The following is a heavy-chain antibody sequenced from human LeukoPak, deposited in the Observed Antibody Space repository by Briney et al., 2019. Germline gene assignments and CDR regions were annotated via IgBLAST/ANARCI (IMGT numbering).Heavy chain of an antibody. V-gene: IGHV3-30*18. CDR2: ISYDGSNK. CDR3: AKDLYRQLRYFDWLSDY. J-gene: IGHJ4*02. Sequence: GGSLRLSCAASGFTFSSYGMLWVRQAPGKGLEWVAVISYDGSNKYYADSVKGRFTISRDNSKNTLYLQMNSLRAEDTAVYYCAKDLYRQLRYFDWLSDYWGQGTLVTVSS. D-gene: IGHD3-9*01. CDR1: GFTFSSYG.